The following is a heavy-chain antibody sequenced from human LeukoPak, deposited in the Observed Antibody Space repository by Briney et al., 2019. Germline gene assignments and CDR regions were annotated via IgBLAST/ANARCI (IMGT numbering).Heavy chain of an antibody. Sequence: KPSETLSLTCTVSGGSISSYYWSWIRQPPGKGLEWIGYINYSGSTNYNPSLKSRVTISVDTSKNQFSLKLSSVTAADTAVYYCAGAGRAYYYYGMDVWGQGTTATVSS. CDR1: GGSISSYY. CDR2: INYSGST. V-gene: IGHV4-59*01. J-gene: IGHJ6*02. D-gene: IGHD3-16*01. CDR3: AGAGRAYYYYGMDV.